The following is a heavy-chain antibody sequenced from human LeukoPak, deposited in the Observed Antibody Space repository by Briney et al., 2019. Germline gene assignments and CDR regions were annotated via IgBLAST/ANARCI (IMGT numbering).Heavy chain of an antibody. CDR2: IYPDDSDT. CDR3: VRQADSSGWYYFDY. CDR1: GYDFTKYW. Sequence: GESLKISCQGSGYDFTKYWIGWVRQMPGKGLEWMAIIYPDDSDTKYNPSFQGQVTISSDKSITTAYLQWSSLKASDTAIYYCVRQADSSGWYYFDYWGPGNRVT. J-gene: IGHJ4*02. V-gene: IGHV5-51*01. D-gene: IGHD6-19*01.